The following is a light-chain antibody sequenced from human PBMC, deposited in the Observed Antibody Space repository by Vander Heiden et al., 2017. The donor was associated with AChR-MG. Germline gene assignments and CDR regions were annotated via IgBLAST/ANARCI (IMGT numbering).Light chain of an antibody. V-gene: IGLV3-1*01. J-gene: IGLJ2*01. CDR2: QDT. Sequence: SYELTQPPSVSVSPGQTASLTCSGNKLGDKYAFWYQQKPGQSPVLVISQDTRRPSGIPERFSGSNSGNTATLTISGTQAMDEADYYCQAWDSNTAVFGGGTKLTVL. CDR3: QAWDSNTAV. CDR1: KLGDKY.